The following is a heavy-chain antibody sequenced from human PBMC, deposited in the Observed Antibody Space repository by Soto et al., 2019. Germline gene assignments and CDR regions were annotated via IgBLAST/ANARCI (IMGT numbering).Heavy chain of an antibody. D-gene: IGHD3-22*01. Sequence: EVQLVESGGGLVQPGGSLRLSCAASGFTFSSYEMNWVRQAPGKGLEWVSYISSSGSTIYYADSVKGRFTISRDNAKNSLYLQMNSLRAEDTAVYYCARDRRDYDSSGYQDYWGQGTLVTVSS. CDR3: ARDRRDYDSSGYQDY. CDR2: ISSSGSTI. J-gene: IGHJ4*02. CDR1: GFTFSSYE. V-gene: IGHV3-48*03.